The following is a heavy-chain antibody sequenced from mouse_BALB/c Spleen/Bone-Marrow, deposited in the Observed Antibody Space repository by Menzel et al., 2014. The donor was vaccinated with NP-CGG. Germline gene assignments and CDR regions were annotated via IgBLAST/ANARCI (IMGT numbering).Heavy chain of an antibody. CDR3: SRGVLAYFDY. D-gene: IGHD2-14*01. J-gene: IGHJ2*01. CDR1: GYAFTNYN. CDR2: IDPYSGGT. Sequence: EVQPVESGPELVKPGASVKVSCKASGYAFTNYNMYWVKQSHGKSLEWIGYIDPYSGGTNYNQKFRGKATLTVDKSSSTAYMHLNSLTSEDSAVYYCSRGVLAYFDYWGQGTTLTVSS. V-gene: IGHV1S135*01.